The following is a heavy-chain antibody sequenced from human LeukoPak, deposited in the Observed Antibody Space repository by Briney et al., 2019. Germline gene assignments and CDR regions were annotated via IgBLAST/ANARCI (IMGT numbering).Heavy chain of an antibody. D-gene: IGHD2-15*01. CDR2: SYYTGSS. Sequence: SETLPLTCTVSGGSISSYYWSWIRQPPGKGLEWIGYSYYTGSSNYNPSLKSRVTISVDTSRNQFSLKLSSVTAADTAVYYCARHGLGSDYWGQGTLVTVSS. V-gene: IGHV4-59*01. CDR1: GGSISSYY. CDR3: ARHGLGSDY. J-gene: IGHJ4*02.